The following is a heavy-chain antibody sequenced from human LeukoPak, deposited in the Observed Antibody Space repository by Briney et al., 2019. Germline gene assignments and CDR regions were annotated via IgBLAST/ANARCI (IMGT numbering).Heavy chain of an antibody. Sequence: ASVKVSCKASGYTFTGYYMHWVRQAPGQGLEWMGWTNPNSGGTNYAQKFQGRVTMTRDTSISTAYMELSRLRSDDTAVYYCARPPDGAYWFLGYGDYYFDYWGQGTLVTVSS. D-gene: IGHD4-17*01. CDR1: GYTFTGYY. V-gene: IGHV1-2*02. CDR3: ARPPDGAYWFLGYGDYYFDY. CDR2: TNPNSGGT. J-gene: IGHJ4*02.